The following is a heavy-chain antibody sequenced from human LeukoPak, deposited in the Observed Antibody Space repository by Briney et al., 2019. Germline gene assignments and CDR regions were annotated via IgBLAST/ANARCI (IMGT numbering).Heavy chain of an antibody. CDR2: IYYSGST. V-gene: IGHV4-39*01. Sequence: TPSETLSLTCTVSGGSISSSSYYWGWIRQPPGKGLEWIGSIYYSGSTYYNPSLKSRVTISVDTSKNQFSLKLSSVTAADTAVYYCARRTNVGDSSGYYYYDYFDYWGQGTLVTVSS. J-gene: IGHJ4*02. CDR1: GGSISSSSYY. D-gene: IGHD3-22*01. CDR3: ARRTNVGDSSGYYYYDYFDY.